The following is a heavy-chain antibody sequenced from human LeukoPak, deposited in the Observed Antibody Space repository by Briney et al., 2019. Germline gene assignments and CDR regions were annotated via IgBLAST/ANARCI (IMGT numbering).Heavy chain of an antibody. D-gene: IGHD3-9*01. Sequence: SETLSLTCTVSGASTDRRVSTNSYYWGWIRQPPGKGLECIGSIYYSGSTYYNPSLKSRVTISVDTSKNQFSLKLSSVTAADTAVYYCARHAPLRYFDWSPYYFDYWGQGTLVTVSS. CDR3: ARHAPLRYFDWSPYYFDY. CDR2: IYYSGST. J-gene: IGHJ4*02. CDR1: GASTDRRVSTNSYY. V-gene: IGHV4-39*01.